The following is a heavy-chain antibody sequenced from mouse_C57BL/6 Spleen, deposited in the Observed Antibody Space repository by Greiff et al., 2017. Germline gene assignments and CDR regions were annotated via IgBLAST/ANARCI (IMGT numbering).Heavy chain of an antibody. D-gene: IGHD2-3*01. CDR2: SRNKANDYTT. J-gene: IGHJ1*03. CDR1: GFTFSDFY. CDR3: ARGYDYGYFDV. Sequence: EVKLVESGGGLVQSGRSLRLSCATSGFTFSDFYMEWVRQAPGKGLEWIAASRNKANDYTTEYSASVKGRFIVSRDTSQSILYLQMNALRAEDTAIYYCARGYDYGYFDVWGTGTTVTVSS. V-gene: IGHV7-1*01.